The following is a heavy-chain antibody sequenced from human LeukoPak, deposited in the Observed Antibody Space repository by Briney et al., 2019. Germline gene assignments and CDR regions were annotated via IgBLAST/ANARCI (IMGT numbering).Heavy chain of an antibody. CDR1: GASLISSYW. V-gene: IGHV4-4*02. CDR3: ARRRYDASGYYPSQGRYFDY. J-gene: IGHJ4*02. CDR2: INHSGST. Sequence: SDTLSLLCDVSGASLISSYWWSWIRPPPGKGLEWTGEINHSGSTNYNPSLKSRVTISVDTSKNQFSLTLSSVTAADTAVYYCARRRYDASGYYPSQGRYFDYWGQGTLVTVSS. D-gene: IGHD3-22*01.